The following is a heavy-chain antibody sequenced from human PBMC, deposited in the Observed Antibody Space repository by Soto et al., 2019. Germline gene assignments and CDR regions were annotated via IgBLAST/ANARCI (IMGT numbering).Heavy chain of an antibody. Sequence: GGSLRLSCAASGSIFTGYGMHWVRQAPGKGLEWVAVIWFDGSNKYYADSVKGRFTISRDNSKNMLYLQMNGLRVEDTAVYYCARGRSVDDILTGSFDYWGQGTLVTVSS. J-gene: IGHJ4*01. CDR2: IWFDGSNK. D-gene: IGHD3-9*01. CDR3: ARGRSVDDILTGSFDY. CDR1: GSIFTGYG. V-gene: IGHV3-33*01.